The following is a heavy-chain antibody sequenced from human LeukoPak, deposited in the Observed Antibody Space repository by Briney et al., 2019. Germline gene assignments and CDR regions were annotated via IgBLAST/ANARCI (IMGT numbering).Heavy chain of an antibody. J-gene: IGHJ6*02. V-gene: IGHV1-2*02. D-gene: IGHD3-3*01. CDR1: GYTFTGYY. CDR3: ARAYYDFWSGPRKGMDV. CDR2: INPNSGGT. Sequence: ASVKVSCMASGYTFTGYYMHWVRQAPGEGLEWMGWINPNSGGTNYAQKFQGRVTMTRDTSISTAYMELSRLRSDDTAVYYCARAYYDFWSGPRKGMDVWGQGTTVTVSS.